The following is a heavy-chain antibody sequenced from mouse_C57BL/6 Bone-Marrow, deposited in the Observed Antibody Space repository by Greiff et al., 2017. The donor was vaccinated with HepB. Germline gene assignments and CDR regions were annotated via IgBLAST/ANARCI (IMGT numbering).Heavy chain of an antibody. CDR1: GFTFNTYA. D-gene: IGHD4-1*01. V-gene: IGHV10-3*01. CDR3: VRERSIWGYFDV. Sequence: EVQVVESGGGLVQPKGSLKLSCAASGFTFNTYAMHWVRQAPGKGLEWVARIRSKSSNYATYYADSVKDRFTISRDDSQSMLYLQMNNLKTEDTAMYYCVRERSIWGYFDVWGTGTTVTVSS. CDR2: IRSKSSNYAT. J-gene: IGHJ1*03.